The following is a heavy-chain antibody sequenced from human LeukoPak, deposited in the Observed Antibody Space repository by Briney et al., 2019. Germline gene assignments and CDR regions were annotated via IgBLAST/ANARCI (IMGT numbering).Heavy chain of an antibody. CDR3: ASRYSSSWYYFDY. CDR2: ISSSSSYI. CDR1: GFTFSSYS. D-gene: IGHD6-13*01. Sequence: GGSLRLSCAASGFTFSSYSMNWVRQAPGKGLEWVSSISSSSSYIYYADSVKGRFTISRDNAKNSLYLQMNSLRAEDTAAYYCASRYSSSWYYFDYWGQGTLVTVSS. J-gene: IGHJ4*02. V-gene: IGHV3-21*01.